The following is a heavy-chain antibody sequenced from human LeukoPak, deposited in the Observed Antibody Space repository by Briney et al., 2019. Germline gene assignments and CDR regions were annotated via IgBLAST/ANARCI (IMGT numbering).Heavy chain of an antibody. J-gene: IGHJ3*02. CDR1: GFTFSNYA. D-gene: IGHD5-18*01. CDR3: ARRDADMAGSGFDI. CDR2: ITSDGGST. V-gene: IGHV3-64*01. Sequence: GGSLRLSCAASGFTFSNYAMHWVRQAPGKGLECASAITSDGGSTYYANSVKGRFTISRDNSKNTLYLQMGSLRAEDMAVYYCARRDADMAGSGFDIWGQGTMVTVSS.